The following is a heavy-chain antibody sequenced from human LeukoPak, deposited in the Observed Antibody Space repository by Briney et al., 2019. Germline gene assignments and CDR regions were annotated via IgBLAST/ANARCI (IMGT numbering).Heavy chain of an antibody. J-gene: IGHJ3*02. D-gene: IGHD5-12*01. Sequence: SVRVSSKASGGTSSTYGISWVRQAPGQRLEWMGRIIPRLSTSNYAQKFQGRVTITTDESTSTAYMELSSLRSEDTAVYYCARDPHSGYDRLFDAFDIWGQGTMVTVSS. V-gene: IGHV1-69*11. CDR3: ARDPHSGYDRLFDAFDI. CDR2: IIPRLSTS. CDR1: GGTSSTYG.